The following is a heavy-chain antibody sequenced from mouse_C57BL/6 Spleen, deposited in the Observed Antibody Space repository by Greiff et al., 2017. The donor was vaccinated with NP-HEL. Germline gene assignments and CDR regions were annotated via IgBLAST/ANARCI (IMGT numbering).Heavy chain of an antibody. Sequence: QVQLQQPGAELVRPGSSVKLSCKASGYTFTSYWMHWVKQRPIQGLEWIGNIDPSDSDTHYNEKFKDKATLTVDKSSSTAYMQLSSLTSEDSAVYYCAKCHYVGVGNWYFDVWGTGTTVTVSS. CDR2: IDPSDSDT. CDR1: GYTFTSYW. CDR3: AKCHYVGVGNWYFDV. J-gene: IGHJ1*03. D-gene: IGHD1-1*01. V-gene: IGHV1-52*01.